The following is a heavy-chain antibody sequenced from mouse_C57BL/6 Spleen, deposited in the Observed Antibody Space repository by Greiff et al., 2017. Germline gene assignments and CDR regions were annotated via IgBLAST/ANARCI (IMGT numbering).Heavy chain of an antibody. CDR2: INPNNGGT. Sequence: EVQLQQSGPELVKPGASVKISCKASGYTFTDYYMNWVKQSHGKSLEWIGDINPNNGGTSYNQKFKGKATLTVDTSSSTAYMELRSLTSEDSAVYYCARDGSSYFDYWGQGTTLTVSS. J-gene: IGHJ2*01. V-gene: IGHV1-26*01. CDR1: GYTFTDYY. D-gene: IGHD1-1*01. CDR3: ARDGSSYFDY.